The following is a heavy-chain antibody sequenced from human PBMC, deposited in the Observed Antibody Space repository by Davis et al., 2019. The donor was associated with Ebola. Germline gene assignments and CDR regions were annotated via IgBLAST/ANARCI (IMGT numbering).Heavy chain of an antibody. CDR3: ARPSKSSSPLMDV. CDR2: IYYSGST. J-gene: IGHJ6*02. D-gene: IGHD2-2*01. Sequence: PSETLSLTCTVSGGSISSSSYYWGWIRQPPGKGLEWIGSIYYSGSTYYNPSLKSRVTISVDTSKNQFSLKLSSVTAADTAVYYCARPSKSSSPLMDVWGQGTTVTVSS. V-gene: IGHV4-39*01. CDR1: GGSISSSSYY.